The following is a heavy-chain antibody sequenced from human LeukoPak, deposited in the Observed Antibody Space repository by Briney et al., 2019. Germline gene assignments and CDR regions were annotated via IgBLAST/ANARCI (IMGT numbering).Heavy chain of an antibody. D-gene: IGHD2-21*01. Sequence: ASVEVSCKASGYTFNGYYMHWVRQAPGQGLEWMGCINPNSGGAKYEQKFQDRVTMTRDTSINTAYMHLSRLRSDDTAVYYCARDRASHIVVVIATLFDYWGQGTLVTVSS. J-gene: IGHJ4*02. V-gene: IGHV1-2*02. CDR1: GYTFNGYY. CDR2: INPNSGGA. CDR3: ARDRASHIVVVIATLFDY.